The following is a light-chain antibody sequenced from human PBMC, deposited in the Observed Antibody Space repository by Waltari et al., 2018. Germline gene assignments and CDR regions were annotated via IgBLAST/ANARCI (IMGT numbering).Light chain of an antibody. CDR3: SSYTSSSTLNYV. Sequence: QSALTQPAPVSGSPGPSITISRTVPISGVGGYTYVSWLQQHPGKAPKLMIHDVSNRTSGVSNRFSGSKSGNTASLTISGLQAEDEADYYCSSYTSSSTLNYVFGTGTKVTVL. V-gene: IGLV2-14*01. J-gene: IGLJ1*01. CDR2: DVS. CDR1: ISGVGGYTY.